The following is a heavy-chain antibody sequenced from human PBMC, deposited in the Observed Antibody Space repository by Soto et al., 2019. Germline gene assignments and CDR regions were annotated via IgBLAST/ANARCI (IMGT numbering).Heavy chain of an antibody. D-gene: IGHD6-19*01. CDR3: ARGRIAVAGTGYYYGMDV. CDR1: GGTFSSYA. J-gene: IGHJ6*02. CDR2: IIPIFGTA. V-gene: IGHV1-69*01. Sequence: QVQLVQSGAEVKKPGSSVKVSCKASGGTFSSYAISWVRQAPGQGLEWMGGIIPIFGTANYAQKFQGRVTITADESTSTAYMGLSSVRSEDTAVYYCARGRIAVAGTGYYYGMDVWGQGTTVTVSS.